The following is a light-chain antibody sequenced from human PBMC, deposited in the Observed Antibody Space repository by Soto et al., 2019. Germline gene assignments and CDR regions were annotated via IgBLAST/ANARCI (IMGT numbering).Light chain of an antibody. CDR1: QSISSW. Sequence: DIQMTQSPSTLSASVGDRVTITCRASQSISSWVAWYQQKPGKAPKLLIYDASSLESGVPSRFSGSGSGTEFTLTISSLQPEDFATYYCQQYDSYSPTFGQGTKVEIK. J-gene: IGKJ1*01. CDR3: QQYDSYSPT. V-gene: IGKV1-5*01. CDR2: DAS.